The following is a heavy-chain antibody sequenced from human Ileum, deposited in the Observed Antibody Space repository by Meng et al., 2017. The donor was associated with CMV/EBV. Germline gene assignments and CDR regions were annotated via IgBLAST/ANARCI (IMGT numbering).Heavy chain of an antibody. CDR3: AKGPTGIFDY. V-gene: IGHV3-23*01. CDR2: ISGSGGST. J-gene: IGHJ4*02. Sequence: LSFAAAGFTFRSYAMSWVRQAPGKGLEWVSAISGSGGSTYYADSVKGRFTISRDNSKNTLYLQMNSLRAEDTAVYYCAKGPTGIFDYWGQGTLVTVSS. CDR1: GFTFRSYA. D-gene: IGHD1-1*01.